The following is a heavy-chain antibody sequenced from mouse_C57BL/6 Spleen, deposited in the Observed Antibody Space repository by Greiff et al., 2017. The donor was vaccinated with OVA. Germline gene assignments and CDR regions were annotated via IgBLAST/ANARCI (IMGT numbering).Heavy chain of an antibody. CDR3: ATTVVAKGYFDY. CDR2: ISSGSSTI. CDR1: GFTFSDYG. D-gene: IGHD1-1*01. Sequence: EVNLVESGGGLVKPGGSLKLSCAASGFTFSDYGMHWVRQAPEKGLEWVAYISSGSSTIYYADTVKGRFTISRDNAKNTLFLQMTSLRSEDTAMYYCATTVVAKGYFDYWGQGTTLTVSS. J-gene: IGHJ2*01. V-gene: IGHV5-17*01.